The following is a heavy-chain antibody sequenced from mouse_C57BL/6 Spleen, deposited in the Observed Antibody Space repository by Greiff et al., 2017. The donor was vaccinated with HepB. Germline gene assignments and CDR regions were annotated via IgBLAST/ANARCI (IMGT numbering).Heavy chain of an antibody. D-gene: IGHD1-1*01. Sequence: EVQLQQSGPELVKPGASVKISCKASGYSFTGYYMNWVKQSPEKSLEWIGEINPSTGGTTYNQKFKAKATLTVDKSSSTAYMQLKSLTSEDSAVYYCARPDGSSLNYFDYWGQGTTLTVSS. V-gene: IGHV1-42*01. CDR3: ARPDGSSLNYFDY. J-gene: IGHJ2*01. CDR2: INPSTGGT. CDR1: GYSFTGYY.